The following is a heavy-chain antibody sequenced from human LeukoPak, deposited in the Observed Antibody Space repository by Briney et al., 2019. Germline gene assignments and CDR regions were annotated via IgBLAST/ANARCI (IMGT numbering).Heavy chain of an antibody. Sequence: GGSLRLSCTASGFTFSNYGMHWVRQAPGKGLEWVAVMWVWNDGSNEYYADSVKGRFTIARDNSKNTLYLQMVSLRAEDTADYYCARDRFPHDDAHYGMDVWGQGTTVTVSS. CDR2: MWVWNDGSNE. CDR3: ARDRFPHDDAHYGMDV. D-gene: IGHD3-16*01. CDR1: GFTFSNYG. V-gene: IGHV3-33*01. J-gene: IGHJ6*02.